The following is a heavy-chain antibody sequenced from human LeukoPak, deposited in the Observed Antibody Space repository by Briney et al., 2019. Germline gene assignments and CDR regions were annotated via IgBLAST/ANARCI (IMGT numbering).Heavy chain of an antibody. J-gene: IGHJ3*02. D-gene: IGHD1-26*01. CDR3: AXDRGDYSGSYWTAFDI. CDR2: FDPEDGEI. CDR1: EYTLTELS. Sequence: ASVKVSCKVSEYTLTELSMHWVRQAPGKGLEWLGGFDPEDGEIIYAQKFQGRVTMSDDTSTDTAYMELGSLRSDDTAVYYCAXDRGDYSGSYWTAFDIWGQGTMVTVSS. V-gene: IGHV1-24*01.